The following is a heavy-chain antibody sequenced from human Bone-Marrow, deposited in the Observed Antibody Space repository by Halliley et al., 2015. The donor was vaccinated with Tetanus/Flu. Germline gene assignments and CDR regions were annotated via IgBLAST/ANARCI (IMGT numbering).Heavy chain of an antibody. J-gene: IGHJ4*02. CDR3: AGGSGWHIDH. V-gene: IGHV3-21*01. CDR1: GFTFSSYS. CDR2: ISSSSSYI. D-gene: IGHD6-19*01. Sequence: SLRLSCAASGFTFSSYSMNWVRRAPGKGLEWVSSISSSSSYIYYADSLKGRSTISRDNAKTSLYLQMNSLRAEDTAVYYCAGGSGWHIDHWGQGALVTVSS.